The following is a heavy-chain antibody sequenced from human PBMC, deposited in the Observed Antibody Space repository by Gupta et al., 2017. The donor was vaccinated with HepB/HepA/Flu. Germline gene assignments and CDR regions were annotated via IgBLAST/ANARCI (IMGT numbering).Heavy chain of an antibody. CDR1: GGSVRNSNYY. D-gene: IGHD1-20*01. Sequence: QMQLLASGPGRVTPSETLSLTCSVSGGSVRNSNYYWGWVRQPPGKGLEWIGSVFPTGSTYYNPSLKSRVTISVDTSNNHFSLHLNSVTAAXTXLYSCAXHGITGVPKWFDPWCQGTRVTVSS. CDR3: AXHGITGVPKWFDP. CDR2: VFPTGST. J-gene: IGHJ5*02. V-gene: IGHV4-39*01.